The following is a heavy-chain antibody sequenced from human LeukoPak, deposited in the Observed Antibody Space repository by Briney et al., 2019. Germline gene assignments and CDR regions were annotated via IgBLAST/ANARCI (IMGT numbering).Heavy chain of an antibody. D-gene: IGHD3-10*01. V-gene: IGHV3-13*05. J-gene: IGHJ4*02. CDR2: IGTAGDP. Sequence: GGSLRLSCAASGFTFSSCDMHWVRQATGKGLEWVSAIGTAGDPYYPGSVKGRFTISRENAKSSLYLQMNSLRAGDTAVYYCARGSALGFGEWGFDYWGQGTLVTVSS. CDR1: GFTFSSCD. CDR3: ARGSALGFGEWGFDY.